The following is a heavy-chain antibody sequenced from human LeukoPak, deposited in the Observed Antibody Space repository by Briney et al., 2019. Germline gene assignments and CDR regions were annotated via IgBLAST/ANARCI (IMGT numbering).Heavy chain of an antibody. CDR3: AREDQLLRRWFDP. J-gene: IGHJ5*02. CDR2: MNPNSGNT. CDR1: GYTFTSYD. Sequence: ASVTVSCKASGYTFTSYDINWVRQATGQGLEWMGWMNPNSGNTGYAQKFQGRVTMTRNTSISTAYMELSSLRSEDTAVYYCAREDQLLRRWFDPWGQGTLVTVPS. V-gene: IGHV1-8*01. D-gene: IGHD2-2*01.